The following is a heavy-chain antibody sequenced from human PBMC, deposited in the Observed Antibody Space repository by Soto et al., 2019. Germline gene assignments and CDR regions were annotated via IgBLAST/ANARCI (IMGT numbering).Heavy chain of an antibody. CDR1: GFTVSNNY. CDR2: IYSGGYT. J-gene: IGHJ4*02. V-gene: IGHV3-53*01. CDR3: ARDRAAGGY. D-gene: IGHD6-13*01. Sequence: GGSLRLSCAVSGFTVSNNYMSWVRQAPGKGLEGVSVIYSGGYTAYADSVRGRFTVSRDNARNSLSLQMNTLRVEDTALYYCARDRAAGGYWGQGTLVTVSS.